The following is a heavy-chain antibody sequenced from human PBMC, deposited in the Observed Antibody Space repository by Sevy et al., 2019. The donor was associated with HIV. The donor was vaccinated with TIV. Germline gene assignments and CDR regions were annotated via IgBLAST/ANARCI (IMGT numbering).Heavy chain of an antibody. D-gene: IGHD7-27*01. J-gene: IGHJ4*02. V-gene: IGHV1-2*02. CDR2: INPNSGGT. CDR3: ARDLTGDPNY. CDR1: GYTFTAYA. Sequence: ASVKVSCKASGYTFTAYAIHWVRQAPGQGLEWMGWINPNSGGTSYAQKFQDRVTVARDTSISTAYMELSRLRSDGTAVYYCARDLTGDPNYWGQGTLVTVSS.